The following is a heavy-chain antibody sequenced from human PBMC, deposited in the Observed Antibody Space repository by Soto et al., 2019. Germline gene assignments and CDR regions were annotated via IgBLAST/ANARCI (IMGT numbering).Heavy chain of an antibody. V-gene: IGHV4-59*08. Sequence: ASETLSLTCTVSGGSISSYYWSWIRQPPGKGLEWIGYIYYSGSTNYNPSLKSRVTISVDTSKNQFSLKLSSVTAADTAVYYCARCIAVAGTVLCDYWGQGTLVTVSS. CDR2: IYYSGST. J-gene: IGHJ4*02. D-gene: IGHD6-19*01. CDR3: ARCIAVAGTVLCDY. CDR1: GGSISSYY.